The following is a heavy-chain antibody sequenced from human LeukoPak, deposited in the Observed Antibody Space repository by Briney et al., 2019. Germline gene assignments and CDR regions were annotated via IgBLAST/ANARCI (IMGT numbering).Heavy chain of an antibody. D-gene: IGHD3-22*01. Sequence: GGSLRLSCAASGFTFSSYAMSWVRQAPGKGLEWVSAISGSGGSTYYADSVKGRFTISRDNSKNTLYLQMNSLRAEDTAVYYCAKTEDYYDSSGYYSVAAFDYWGQGTLVTVSS. CDR2: ISGSGGST. CDR1: GFTFSSYA. J-gene: IGHJ4*02. CDR3: AKTEDYYDSSGYYSVAAFDY. V-gene: IGHV3-23*01.